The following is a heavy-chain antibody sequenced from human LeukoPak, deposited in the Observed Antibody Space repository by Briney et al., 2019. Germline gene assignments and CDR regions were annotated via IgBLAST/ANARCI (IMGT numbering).Heavy chain of an antibody. J-gene: IGHJ4*02. Sequence: SVKVSCKAFGGTFSSYAISWVRQAPGQGLEWMGGIIPIFGTANYAQKFQGRVTITTDESTSTAYMELSSLRSEDTAVYYCARHQMATYEFDYWGQGTLVTVSS. V-gene: IGHV1-69*05. CDR3: ARHQMATYEFDY. CDR2: IIPIFGTA. D-gene: IGHD5-24*01. CDR1: GGTFSSYA.